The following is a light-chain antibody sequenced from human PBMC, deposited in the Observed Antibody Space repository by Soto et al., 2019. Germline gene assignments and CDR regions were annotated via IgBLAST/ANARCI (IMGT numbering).Light chain of an antibody. CDR2: WAS. CDR3: HQYYNTPFT. CDR1: QSVFYSANNKNY. V-gene: IGKV4-1*01. Sequence: IVMTQSPDSLAVSLGERATIDCKSSQSVFYSANNKNYLAWYQQKPGQPPKLLIYWASTREYGVPDRFRGSGSGTDFSLTISSLQAEDVAVYYCHQYYNTPFTFGGGTKVDIK. J-gene: IGKJ4*01.